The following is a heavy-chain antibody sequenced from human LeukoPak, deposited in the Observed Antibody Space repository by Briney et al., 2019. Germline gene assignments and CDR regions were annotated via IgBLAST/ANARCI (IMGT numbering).Heavy chain of an antibody. CDR1: GGSFSGYY. CDR3: ARGSKYYDILG. Sequence: SETLSLTCAVYGGSFSGYYWSWIRQPPGKGLEWIGEINHGGSTNYNPSLKSRVTISVDTSKNQFSLKLSSVTAADTAVYYCARGSKYYDILGWGQGTLVTVSS. J-gene: IGHJ4*02. V-gene: IGHV4-34*01. D-gene: IGHD3-9*01. CDR2: INHGGST.